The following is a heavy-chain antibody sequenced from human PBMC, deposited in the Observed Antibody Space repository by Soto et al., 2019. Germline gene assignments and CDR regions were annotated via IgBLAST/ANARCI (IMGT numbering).Heavy chain of an antibody. CDR3: AKGRLRGYY. CDR1: GFTFTSYA. V-gene: IGHV3-23*01. D-gene: IGHD3-16*01. J-gene: IGHJ4*02. Sequence: GGSLKLSCAASGFTFTSYAMSWVRQAPGKGLEWVAAISGSGASTYYADSVKGRFTISSDNSKNTVYLQMNSLRAADTAVYYCAKGRLRGYYWGQGTLVTVS. CDR2: ISGSGAST.